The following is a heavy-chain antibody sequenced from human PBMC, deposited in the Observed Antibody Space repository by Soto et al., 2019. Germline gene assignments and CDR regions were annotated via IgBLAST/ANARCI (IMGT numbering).Heavy chain of an antibody. D-gene: IGHD3-10*01. Sequence: SGPTLVNPGLSEVSCKASGYTFTGYYMHWVRQAPGQGLEWMGWINPNSGGTNYAQKFQGWVTMTRDTSISTAYMELSRLRSDDTAVYYCARDHILLWFGEPQNYYYYGMDVWGQGTTVTASS. CDR2: INPNSGGT. CDR3: ARDHILLWFGEPQNYYYYGMDV. J-gene: IGHJ6*02. V-gene: IGHV1-2*04. CDR1: GYTFTGYY.